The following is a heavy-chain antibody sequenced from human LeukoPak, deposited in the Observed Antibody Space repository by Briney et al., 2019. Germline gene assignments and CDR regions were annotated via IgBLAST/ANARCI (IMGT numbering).Heavy chain of an antibody. J-gene: IGHJ3*02. CDR1: GYTFTSYG. Sequence: ASVKVSCNASGYTFTSYGISWVRQAPGQGLEWMGWISAYNGNTNYAQKLQGRVTMTTDTSTSTAYMELRSLRSDDTAVYYCARDFGSGSCQGFDIWGQGTMVTVSS. CDR2: ISAYNGNT. CDR3: ARDFGSGSCQGFDI. D-gene: IGHD1-26*01. V-gene: IGHV1-18*01.